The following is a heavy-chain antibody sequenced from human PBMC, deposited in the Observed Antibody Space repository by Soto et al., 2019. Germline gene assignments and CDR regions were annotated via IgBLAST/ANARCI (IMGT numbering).Heavy chain of an antibody. CDR1: GYTFTSYS. D-gene: IGHD2-15*01. J-gene: IGHJ4*02. CDR3: ARYPQGYCSGGRCYFFDY. Sequence: QVQLVQSGPEVKKPGASVRVSCKASGYTFTSYSLHWVRQAPGQGLEWMVIINTSGSTTTYGQKFQGSVTMTRDTSTDTVYMELLSLRSDDTAVYYCARYPQGYCSGGRCYFFDYWGQGTLVTVSS. CDR2: INTSGSTT. V-gene: IGHV1-46*01.